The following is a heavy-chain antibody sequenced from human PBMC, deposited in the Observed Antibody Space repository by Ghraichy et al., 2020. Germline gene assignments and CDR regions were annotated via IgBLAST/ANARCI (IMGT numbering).Heavy chain of an antibody. CDR1: GFTFSNAW. Sequence: GGSLRLSCAASGFTFSNAWMSWVRQAPGKGLEWVGRIKSKTDGGTTDYAAPVKGRFTISRDDSKNTLYLQMNSLKTEDTAVYYCTTGIAAAGRPKYYFDYWGQGTLVTVSS. J-gene: IGHJ4*02. D-gene: IGHD6-13*01. V-gene: IGHV3-15*01. CDR3: TTGIAAAGRPKYYFDY. CDR2: IKSKTDGGTT.